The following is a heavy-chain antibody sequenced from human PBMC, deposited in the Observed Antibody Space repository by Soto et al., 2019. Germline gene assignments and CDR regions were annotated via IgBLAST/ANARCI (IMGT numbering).Heavy chain of an antibody. D-gene: IGHD3-22*01. CDR1: GGSVSSSNR. J-gene: IGHJ5*02. CDR3: ASVGSDYDNSGYYLP. V-gene: IGHV4-4*02. CDR2: IYHSGST. Sequence: PSETLSLTCIASGGSVSSSNRWSWVRQPPGKGLEWIGEIYHSGSTTYNPSLKSRATISVDKSENQFSLRLKSVTAADTAVYYCASVGSDYDNSGYYLPWGPGTLVTVS.